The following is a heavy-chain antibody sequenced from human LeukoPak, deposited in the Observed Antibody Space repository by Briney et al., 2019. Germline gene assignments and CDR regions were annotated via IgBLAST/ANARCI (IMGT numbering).Heavy chain of an antibody. CDR1: GFTFSGYY. J-gene: IGHJ5*02. Sequence: SGGSLRLSCAASGFTFSGYYMSWIRQAPGKGLEWVSYISSTASMIYYADSVKGRFTISRDNAKSSLYLQMNSLRAEDTAVYYCARESGYSFNPWGQGTLVTVSS. D-gene: IGHD5-18*01. CDR2: ISSTASMI. V-gene: IGHV3-11*01. CDR3: ARESGYSFNP.